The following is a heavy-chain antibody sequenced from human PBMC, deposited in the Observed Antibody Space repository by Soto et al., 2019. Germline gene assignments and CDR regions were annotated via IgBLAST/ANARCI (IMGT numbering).Heavy chain of an antibody. CDR3: ATVFNWNYVNYYYGMDV. CDR1: GYTLTELS. V-gene: IGHV1-24*01. Sequence: ASVKVSCKVSGYTLTELSMHWVRQAPGKGLEWMGGFDPEDGETIYAQKFQGRGTMTEDTSTDTAYMELSSLRSEDTAVYYCATVFNWNYVNYYYGMDVSGQATTVTVSS. D-gene: IGHD1-7*01. J-gene: IGHJ6*02. CDR2: FDPEDGET.